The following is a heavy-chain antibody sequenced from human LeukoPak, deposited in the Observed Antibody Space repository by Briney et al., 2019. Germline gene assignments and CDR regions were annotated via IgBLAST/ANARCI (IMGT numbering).Heavy chain of an antibody. V-gene: IGHV4-61*02. CDR3: ARLDYYDSSGYLDY. Sequence: SETLSLTCTVSGGSISSGSYYWSWIRQPAGKGLEWIGRIYTSGSTNYNPSLKSRVTISVDTSKNQFSLTLSSVTAADTAVYYCARLDYYDSSGYLDYWGKGTLVTVSS. CDR2: IYTSGST. D-gene: IGHD3-22*01. CDR1: GGSISSGSYY. J-gene: IGHJ4*02.